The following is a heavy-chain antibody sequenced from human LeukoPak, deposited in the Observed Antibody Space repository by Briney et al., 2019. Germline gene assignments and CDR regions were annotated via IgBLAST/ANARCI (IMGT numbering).Heavy chain of an antibody. CDR2: INPNSGDT. D-gene: IGHD5-12*01. V-gene: IGHV1-2*02. CDR3: ARGGGEGMVV. CDR1: GYTFIRYY. J-gene: IGHJ6*04. Sequence: ASVKVSCKASGYTFIRYYIHWVRPAAGRGVEWMGWINPNSGDTNIAQKFQGRDIKTRDTSITTPYMELSRLRSDDTAVYYCARGGGEGMVVWGEGTTVTVSS.